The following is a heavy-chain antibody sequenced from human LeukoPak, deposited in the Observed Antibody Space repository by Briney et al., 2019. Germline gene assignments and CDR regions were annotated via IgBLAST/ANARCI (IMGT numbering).Heavy chain of an antibody. CDR3: VRDYSYGTE. CDR1: EFSVSSNY. J-gene: IGHJ4*02. V-gene: IGHV3-53*01. Sequence: GGSLRLSCVASEFSVSSNYLSWVRQAPGKGLEWVSLIYSGGSTYYADSVKGRFTISRDNSKNTLYLQMNSLRAEDTAVYYCVRDYSYGTEWGQGTLVTVSS. D-gene: IGHD5-18*01. CDR2: IYSGGST.